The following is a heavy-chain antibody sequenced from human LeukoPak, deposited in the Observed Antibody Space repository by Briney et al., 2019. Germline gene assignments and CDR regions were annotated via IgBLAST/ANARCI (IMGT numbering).Heavy chain of an antibody. J-gene: IGHJ3*01. V-gene: IGHV4-30-2*01. CDR3: ARHSAHSSTNDAFDL. Sequence: SQTLSLTCTVSGGSISSGGYYWSWIRQPPGKGLEWIGYIYHSGSTYYNPSLKSRVTISVDRSKNQFSLKLSSVTAADTAVYYCARHSAHSSTNDAFDLWGQGTLVTVSS. CDR1: GGSISSGGYY. D-gene: IGHD6-13*01. CDR2: IYHSGST.